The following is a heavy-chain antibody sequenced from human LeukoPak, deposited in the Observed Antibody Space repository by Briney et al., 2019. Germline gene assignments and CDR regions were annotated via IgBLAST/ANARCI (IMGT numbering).Heavy chain of an antibody. CDR2: ISHDGMNA. J-gene: IGHJ5*02. Sequence: GGSLRLSCAASGLHFSGTAMSWVRQAPGKGLECVSAISHDGMNAYYADSVKGRFTISRDNSKKTVSLEMSSLTAADTGVYYCAKDGAQYSSGPECDPRGQGALVTVSP. CDR1: GLHFSGTA. D-gene: IGHD6-19*01. V-gene: IGHV3-23*01. CDR3: AKDGAQYSSGPECDP.